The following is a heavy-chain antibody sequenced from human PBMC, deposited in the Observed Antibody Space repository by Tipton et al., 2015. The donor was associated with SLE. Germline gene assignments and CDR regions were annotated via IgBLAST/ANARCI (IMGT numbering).Heavy chain of an antibody. Sequence: GLVKPSETLSLTCTVSGGSVSSGSFYWSWIRQPPGKGLEWIGYIYYSGSTYYNPSLKSRVTISVDTSKNQFSLKLSSVTAADTAVYYCASDGDDSSGAFDIWGQGTMVTVSS. CDR1: GGSVSSGSFY. CDR2: IYYSGST. V-gene: IGHV4-30-4*01. CDR3: ASDGDDSSGAFDI. D-gene: IGHD3-22*01. J-gene: IGHJ3*02.